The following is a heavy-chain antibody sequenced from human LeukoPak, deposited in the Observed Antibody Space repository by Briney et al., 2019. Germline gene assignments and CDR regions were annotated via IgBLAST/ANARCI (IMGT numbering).Heavy chain of an antibody. D-gene: IGHD4-17*01. V-gene: IGHV3-7*01. CDR3: ARERDCYGDSNFDY. Sequence: GGSLRLSCAASGFTFSSYWMSWVRQAPGKGLEWVANIKQDGSEKYYVDSVKGRFTISRDNAKNSLYLQMNSLRAEDTAVYYCARERDCYGDSNFDYWGQGTLVTVSS. J-gene: IGHJ4*02. CDR1: GFTFSSYW. CDR2: IKQDGSEK.